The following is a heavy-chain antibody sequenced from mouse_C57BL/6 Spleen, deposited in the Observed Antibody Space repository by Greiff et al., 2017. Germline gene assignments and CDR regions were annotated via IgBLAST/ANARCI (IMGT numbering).Heavy chain of an antibody. Sequence: QVQLQQSGAELVKPGASVKLSCKASGYTFTSYWMHWVKQRPGQGLEWVGMIHPNSGSTNYNEKFKSKATLTVDKSSSTAYMQLSSLTSEDSAVYYCAREGLRPYAMDYWGQGTSVTVSS. D-gene: IGHD2-4*01. J-gene: IGHJ4*01. V-gene: IGHV1-64*01. CDR1: GYTFTSYW. CDR2: IHPNSGST. CDR3: AREGLRPYAMDY.